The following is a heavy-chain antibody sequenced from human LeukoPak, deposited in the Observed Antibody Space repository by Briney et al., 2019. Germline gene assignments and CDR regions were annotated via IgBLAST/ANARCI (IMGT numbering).Heavy chain of an antibody. CDR1: GGSFSGYY. V-gene: IGHV4-34*01. CDR2: INHSGST. D-gene: IGHD2-15*01. Sequence: SETLSLTCAVYGGSFSGYYWSWIRQPPGKGLEWIGEINHSGSTNYNPSLKSRVTISADTSKNQFSLKLSSVTAADTAVYFWARGYCSGGSCYESRGWFDYWGQGTLVTVSS. CDR3: ARGYCSGGSCYESRGWFDY. J-gene: IGHJ4*02.